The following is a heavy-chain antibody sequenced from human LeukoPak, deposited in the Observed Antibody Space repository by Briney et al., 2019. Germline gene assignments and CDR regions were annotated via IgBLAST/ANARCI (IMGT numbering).Heavy chain of an antibody. CDR2: IYTSGST. D-gene: IGHD6-19*01. J-gene: IGHJ6*02. CDR1: GGSISSYY. Sequence: SETLSLTCTVSGGSISSYYWSWIRQPAGKGLEWIGRIYTSGSTNYNPSLKSRVTMSVDTSKNQFSLKLSSVTAADTAVYYCARDWVAVAARYCYYGMDVWGQGTTVTVSS. V-gene: IGHV4-4*07. CDR3: ARDWVAVAARYCYYGMDV.